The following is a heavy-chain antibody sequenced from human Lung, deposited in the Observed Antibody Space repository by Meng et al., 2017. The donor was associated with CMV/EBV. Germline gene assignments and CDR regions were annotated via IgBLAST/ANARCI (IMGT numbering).Heavy chain of an antibody. Sequence: GGSXRLXXAASGFTFDDYAMHWVRQAPGKGLEWVSGISWNSGSIGYADSVKGRFTISRDSAKNSLYLQMNSLRAEDTALYYCAKDIGFGGNSLYGMDVWGQGXTVTVSS. J-gene: IGHJ6*02. CDR2: ISWNSGSI. D-gene: IGHD4-23*01. V-gene: IGHV3-9*01. CDR1: GFTFDDYA. CDR3: AKDIGFGGNSLYGMDV.